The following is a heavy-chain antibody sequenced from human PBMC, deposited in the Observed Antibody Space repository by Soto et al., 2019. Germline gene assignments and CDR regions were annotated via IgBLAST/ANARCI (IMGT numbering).Heavy chain of an antibody. Sequence: GGSLRLSCAASGFTFNTYWMHWVRQAPGKGLVWVSRVKSDGSSTTYADSVKGRFTISRDNAKSTVYLQMNSLRVDDTAVYYCATGSGHYYAYWGQGTLVTVSS. J-gene: IGHJ4*02. D-gene: IGHD3-22*01. CDR3: ATGSGHYYAY. V-gene: IGHV3-74*01. CDR2: VKSDGSST. CDR1: GFTFNTYW.